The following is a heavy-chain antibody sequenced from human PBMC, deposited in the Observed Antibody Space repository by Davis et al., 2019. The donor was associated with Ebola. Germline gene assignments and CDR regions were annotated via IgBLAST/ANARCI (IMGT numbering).Heavy chain of an antibody. V-gene: IGHV4-59*08. D-gene: IGHD1-26*01. CDR1: GGHISGYY. CDR3: ARPLDLVGATYFDF. Sequence: MPSETLSLTCTVSGGHISGYYWSWIRQPPGKGLEWIGNLYHGGGTNYSPSLKSRLTISVDTSKNQFSLELSSVTAADTAVYYCARPLDLVGATYFDFWGPGTLVTVSS. CDR2: LYHGGGT. J-gene: IGHJ4*02.